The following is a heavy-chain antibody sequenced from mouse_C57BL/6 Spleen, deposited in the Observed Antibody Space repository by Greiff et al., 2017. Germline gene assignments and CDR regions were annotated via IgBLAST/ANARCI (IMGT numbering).Heavy chain of an antibody. J-gene: IGHJ2*01. V-gene: IGHV1-15*01. Sequence: QVHVKQSGAELVRPGASVTLSCKASGYTFTDYEMHWVKQTPVHGLEWIGAIDPETGGTAYNQKFKGKAILTADKSSSTAYMELRSLTSEDSAVYYGTLTVVPYYFDYWGQGTTLTVSS. CDR3: TLTVVPYYFDY. D-gene: IGHD1-1*01. CDR2: IDPETGGT. CDR1: GYTFTDYE.